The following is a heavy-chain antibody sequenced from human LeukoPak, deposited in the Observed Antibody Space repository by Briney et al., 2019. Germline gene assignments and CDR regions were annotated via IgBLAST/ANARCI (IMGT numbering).Heavy chain of an antibody. J-gene: IGHJ6*02. CDR1: GYTFTGYY. V-gene: IGHV1-2*02. D-gene: IGHD3-9*01. Sequence: ASVKVSCKASGYTFTGYYMHWVRQAPGQGLEWMGWINPNSGGTNYAQKFQGRVTMTRDTSISTAYMELSRLRSDDTAVYYCARVGGFYDILTGYYPVGYYGRTSGAKGPRSPSP. CDR3: ARVGGFYDILTGYYPVGYYGRTS. CDR2: INPNSGGT.